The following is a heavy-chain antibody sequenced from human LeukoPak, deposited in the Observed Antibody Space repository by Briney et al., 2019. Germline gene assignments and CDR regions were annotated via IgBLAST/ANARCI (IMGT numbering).Heavy chain of an antibody. D-gene: IGHD1-26*01. CDR1: GGSISSGGY. J-gene: IGHJ4*02. V-gene: IGHV4-31*03. CDR2: IRYSEST. CDR3: ARQSGSYFLHRPLLFDY. Sequence: SETLSLTCTVSGGSISSGGYWSWIRQHPGKGLEWIGYIRYSESTYYNPSLKSRVSISVDPSENQFSLTLSSVTAADTAVYFCARQSGSYFLHRPLLFDYWGQGTLVTVSS.